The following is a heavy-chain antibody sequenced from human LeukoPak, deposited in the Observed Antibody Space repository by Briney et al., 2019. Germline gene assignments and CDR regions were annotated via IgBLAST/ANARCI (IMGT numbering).Heavy chain of an antibody. CDR3: ASSILGEDAFDI. J-gene: IGHJ3*02. Sequence: PSETPSLTCSVSGGSISSSSYFWGWIRQPPGKGLEWIASVHHSGSTYYNPSLKSRLTISVDMSKNQFSLKLSSVTAADTAVYYCASSILGEDAFDIWGQGTMVTVSS. D-gene: IGHD3-16*01. CDR1: GGSISSSSYF. CDR2: VHHSGST. V-gene: IGHV4-39*01.